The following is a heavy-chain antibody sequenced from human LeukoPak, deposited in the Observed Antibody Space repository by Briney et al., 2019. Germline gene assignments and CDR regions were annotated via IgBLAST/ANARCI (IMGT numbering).Heavy chain of an antibody. CDR2: ISYDGSNK. CDR1: GFTFSSYV. Sequence: PGRSLRLSCAASGFTFSSYVMHWVRQAPGKGLEWVAVISYDGSNKYYADSVKGRFTISRDNSKNTLYLQMNSLRAEDTAVYYCAEPHRYYYGSGSSDAFDIWGQGTMVTVSS. V-gene: IGHV3-30*03. CDR3: AEPHRYYYGSGSSDAFDI. D-gene: IGHD3-10*01. J-gene: IGHJ3*02.